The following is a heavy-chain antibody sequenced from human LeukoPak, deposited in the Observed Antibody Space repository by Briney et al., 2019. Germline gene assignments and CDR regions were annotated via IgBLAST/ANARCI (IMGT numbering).Heavy chain of an antibody. J-gene: IGHJ4*02. D-gene: IGHD4-23*01. CDR1: GYTFTSYG. CDR3: ARQGYSGHSQGAADY. CDR2: ISAYNGNT. Sequence: ASVKVSCKASGYTFTSYGITWVRQAPGQGLEWMGWISAYNGNTDYVQKLQGRVTMTTDTSTSTAYMELRSLRSDDTAVYYCARQGYSGHSQGAADYWGQGTLVTVSS. V-gene: IGHV1-18*01.